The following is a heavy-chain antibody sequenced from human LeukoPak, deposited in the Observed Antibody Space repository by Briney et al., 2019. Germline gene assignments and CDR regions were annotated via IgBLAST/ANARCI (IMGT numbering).Heavy chain of an antibody. CDR1: GFAFSSFS. V-gene: IGHV3-48*01. J-gene: IGHJ5*02. Sequence: GGSLRLSCAASGFAFSSFSMNWVRQAPGKGLEWVSYISISSRTIYYADSVKGRFTISRDNAKNSLYLQMNSLRAEDTAVYYCARGRIVVVVAARRNWFDPWGQGTLVTVSS. CDR3: ARGRIVVVVAARRNWFDP. CDR2: ISISSRTI. D-gene: IGHD2-15*01.